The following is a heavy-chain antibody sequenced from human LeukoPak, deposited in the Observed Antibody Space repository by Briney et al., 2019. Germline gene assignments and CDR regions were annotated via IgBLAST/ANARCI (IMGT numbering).Heavy chain of an antibody. J-gene: IGHJ4*02. V-gene: IGHV3-23*01. CDR1: GFTFSNYG. Sequence: GGSLRLSCAASGFTFSNYGMNWVRQAPGKGLEWVSAMSGSGGTTYYADSVKGRFGISRDNSKNTLYLRMSSLRIEDTALYYCAKVQQLATIYYFDYWGQGSLVTVSS. CDR2: MSGSGGTT. D-gene: IGHD6-13*01. CDR3: AKVQQLATIYYFDY.